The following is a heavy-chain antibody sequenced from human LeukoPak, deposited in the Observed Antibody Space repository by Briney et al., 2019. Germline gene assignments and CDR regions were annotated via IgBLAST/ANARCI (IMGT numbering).Heavy chain of an antibody. D-gene: IGHD1-1*01. CDR1: GGSISSYY. CDR3: VRLQPNTGEWAFDI. CDR2: ISNSGST. Sequence: SETLSPTCTVSGGSISSYYWRWIRQPPGEGLEWIGYISNSGSTNYNPSLKSRVTISVDTSKNQLSLKLSSVTAADTAVYHCVRLQPNTGEWAFDIWGQGTMVSVSS. J-gene: IGHJ3*02. V-gene: IGHV4-59*01.